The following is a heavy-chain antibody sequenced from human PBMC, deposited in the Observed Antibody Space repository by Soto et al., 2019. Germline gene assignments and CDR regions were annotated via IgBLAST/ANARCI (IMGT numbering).Heavy chain of an antibody. Sequence: ASETLSLTCAVSGGSISSGGYSWSWIRQPPGKGLEWIGETLYSGRTNYNSSLNSRVTISIDKAKKQFSLNLSSVTAADTAVYYCSSRVTGAPTWGQGTLVTVSS. V-gene: IGHV4-30-2*01. J-gene: IGHJ5*02. CDR1: GGSISSGGYS. D-gene: IGHD3-10*01. CDR2: TLYSGRT. CDR3: SSRVTGAPT.